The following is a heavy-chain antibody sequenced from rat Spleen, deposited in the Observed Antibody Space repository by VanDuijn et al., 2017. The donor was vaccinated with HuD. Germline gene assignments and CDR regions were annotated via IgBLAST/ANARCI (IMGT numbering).Heavy chain of an antibody. V-gene: IGHV5-31*01. Sequence: EVQLVETGGGLVQPGRSLKLSCVASGFTFNRYWMTWIRQAPGKGLEWVASITNTGGSTYYPDSVKGRFTISRDNAKSTLYLQMNSLRSEDTATYYCTREPTSSGGYDYWGQGVMVTVSS. CDR2: ITNTGGST. CDR3: TREPTSSGGYDY. D-gene: IGHD1-11*01. J-gene: IGHJ2*01. CDR1: GFTFNRYW.